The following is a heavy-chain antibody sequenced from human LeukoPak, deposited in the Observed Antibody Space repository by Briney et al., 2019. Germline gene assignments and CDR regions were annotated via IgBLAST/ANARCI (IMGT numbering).Heavy chain of an antibody. CDR2: ISVSAGIT. V-gene: IGHV3-23*01. Sequence: GGSLRLSCAASGFSFSSHAMSWVRQTPGTGLAWVSGISVSAGITRYADSVKGRFTISTDDPKNVVYLEMNSLRVEDTALYYCTRGYSSGWSPFDYWGLGTLVTVSS. D-gene: IGHD6-19*01. J-gene: IGHJ4*02. CDR3: TRGYSSGWSPFDY. CDR1: GFSFSSHA.